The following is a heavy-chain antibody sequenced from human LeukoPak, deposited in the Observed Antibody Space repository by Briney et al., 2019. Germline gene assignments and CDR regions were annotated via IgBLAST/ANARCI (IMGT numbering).Heavy chain of an antibody. CDR1: GGSFSGYY. D-gene: IGHD2-2*01. Sequence: PSETLSLTCAVYGGSFSGYYWSWIRQPPGKGLEWIGEINHSGSTNYNPSLKSRVTISVDTSKNQFSLKLSSVTAADTAVYYCARDRSTSYYHQYDMDVWGQGTTVTVSS. CDR3: ARDRSTSYYHQYDMDV. V-gene: IGHV4-34*01. CDR2: INHSGST. J-gene: IGHJ6*02.